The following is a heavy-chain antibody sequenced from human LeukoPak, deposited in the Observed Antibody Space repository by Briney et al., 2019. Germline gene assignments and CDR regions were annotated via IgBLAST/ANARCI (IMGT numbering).Heavy chain of an antibody. V-gene: IGHV4-34*01. CDR3: ARGITIFGVVIRSWFDP. CDR1: GGSFSHYY. Sequence: SETLSLTCALYGGSFSHYYWSWIRQPPGKGLEWIGEINHSGNTKYNPSLKSRVTISVDTSKNQFSLKLSSVTAADTAVYYCARGITIFGVVIRSWFDPWGQGTLVTVSS. D-gene: IGHD3-3*01. CDR2: INHSGNT. J-gene: IGHJ5*02.